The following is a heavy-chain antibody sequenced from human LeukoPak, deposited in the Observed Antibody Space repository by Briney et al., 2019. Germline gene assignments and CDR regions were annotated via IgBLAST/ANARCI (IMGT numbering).Heavy chain of an antibody. CDR2: LGGGGAGI. Sequence: GGSLRLSCAGSGFTFITYGMSWVRQAPGKGLEWVSSLGGGGAGIYYADSVKGRFTLSRDNSKNTLYLQMNSLRAEDAAVYYCAKDRGSGWYFDYWGQGTLVTVSS. J-gene: IGHJ4*02. CDR1: GFTFITYG. V-gene: IGHV3-23*01. D-gene: IGHD6-19*01. CDR3: AKDRGSGWYFDY.